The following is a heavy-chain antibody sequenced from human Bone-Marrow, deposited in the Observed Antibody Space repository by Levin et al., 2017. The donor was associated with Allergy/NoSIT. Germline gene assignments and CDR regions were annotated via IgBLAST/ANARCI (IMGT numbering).Heavy chain of an antibody. J-gene: IGHJ4*02. CDR3: AKGHYYDTRGSYSYLEY. CDR1: GFSFSTYG. CDR2: ISYDGNDE. V-gene: IGHV3-30*18. D-gene: IGHD3-22*01. Sequence: SCAASGFSFSTYGMQWVRQAPGKGLEWVAVISYDGNDEYYADSVKGRFTISRDNSGNILYLQMDSLRAEDTAVYYCAKGHYYDTRGSYSYLEYWGQGTRVTVSS.